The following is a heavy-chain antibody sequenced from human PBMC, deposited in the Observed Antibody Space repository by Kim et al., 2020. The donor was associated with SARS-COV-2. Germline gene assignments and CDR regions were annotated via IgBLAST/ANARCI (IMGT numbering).Heavy chain of an antibody. V-gene: IGHV1-2*02. D-gene: IGHD4-4*01. CDR2: INPNSGGT. Sequence: ASVKVSCKASGYTFTGYYMHWVRQAPGQGLEWMGWINPNSGGTNYAQKFQGRVTMTRDTSISTAYMELSRLRSDDTAVYYCARVRAVRVTGYYYYGMDVWGQGTTVTVSS. CDR3: ARVRAVRVTGYYYYGMDV. J-gene: IGHJ6*02. CDR1: GYTFTGYY.